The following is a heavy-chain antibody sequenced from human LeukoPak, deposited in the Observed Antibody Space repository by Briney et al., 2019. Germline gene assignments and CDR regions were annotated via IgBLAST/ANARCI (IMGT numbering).Heavy chain of an antibody. CDR1: GFTFSSYS. D-gene: IGHD4-23*01. J-gene: IGHJ4*02. V-gene: IGHV3-21*01. Sequence: PGGSLRLSCAASGFTFSSYSMNWVRHAPGKGLEWVSSTGSGSSYIYYADSVKGRFTISRDNAKNSLYLQMNSLRAEDTAVYYCARGGGGNPYYFDYWGQGTLVTDSS. CDR3: ARGGGGNPYYFDY. CDR2: TGSGSSYI.